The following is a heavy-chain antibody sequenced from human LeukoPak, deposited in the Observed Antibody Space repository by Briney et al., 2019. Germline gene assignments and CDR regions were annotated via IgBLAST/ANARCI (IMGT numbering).Heavy chain of an antibody. CDR1: GGSIRSYY. CDR3: ARGGPTVRALSSFDC. D-gene: IGHD4-17*01. J-gene: IGHJ4*02. V-gene: IGHV4-59*01. Sequence: PSETLSLTCNVSGGSIRSYYWSWIRQSPGEGLQWIGFIYYSGSTNYNPSLESRVTISVDTSKNQFSLRLTSVTTADTAVYFCARGGPTVRALSSFDCWGQGTLVTVSS. CDR2: IYYSGST.